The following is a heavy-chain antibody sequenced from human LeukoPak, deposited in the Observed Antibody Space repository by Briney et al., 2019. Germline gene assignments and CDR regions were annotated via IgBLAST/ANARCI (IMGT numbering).Heavy chain of an antibody. V-gene: IGHV5-51*01. CDR2: IWTGDSET. J-gene: IGHJ4*02. CDR3: ATTYRYFDH. CDR1: GYSFTRYW. Sequence: GEALNISCEGSGYSFTRYWIGWVRPKPGTGPEWMGVIWTGDSETRYSPSIQGQVTIDADKSINTAYLQWASLTASDTAMYYCATTYRYFDHWGQGTLVTVSS. D-gene: IGHD2-2*01.